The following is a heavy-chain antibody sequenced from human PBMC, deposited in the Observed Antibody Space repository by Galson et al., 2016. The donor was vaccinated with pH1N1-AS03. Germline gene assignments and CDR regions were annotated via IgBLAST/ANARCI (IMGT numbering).Heavy chain of an antibody. CDR1: RLTFNGYA. CDR3: VKSGTYSSSRGWFDS. Sequence: SLRLSCAASRLTFNGYAMHWVRQAPGKGLEWVSSISWNSGNIDYADSVKGRFTLSRDDAKNSLFLQMNSLRTEDTAFYYCVKSGTYSSSRGWFDSWGQGTLVTVAS. D-gene: IGHD6-13*01. CDR2: ISWNSGNI. J-gene: IGHJ5*01. V-gene: IGHV3-9*01.